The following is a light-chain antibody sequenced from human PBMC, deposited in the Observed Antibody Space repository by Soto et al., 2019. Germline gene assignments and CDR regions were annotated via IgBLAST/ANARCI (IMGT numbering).Light chain of an antibody. CDR3: QQYYSTPIT. Sequence: DIVMTQSPDSLAVSLGERATINCKSSQSVLYSSNNTKYLAWYQQKQGQPPKLLIYWASTRESGVPDRVSGSGSGTDFTLTISCLQAEDGAVYYCQQYYSTPITFGQGLRLEIK. CDR1: QSVLYSSNNTKY. V-gene: IGKV4-1*01. CDR2: WAS. J-gene: IGKJ5*01.